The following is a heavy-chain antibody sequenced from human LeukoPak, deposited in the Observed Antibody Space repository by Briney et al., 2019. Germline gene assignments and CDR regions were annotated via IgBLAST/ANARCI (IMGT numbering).Heavy chain of an antibody. D-gene: IGHD2-21*01. CDR2: ISSDGSRT. CDR3: VRDGMVIPYAFDI. CDR1: AFTFSNHW. J-gene: IGHJ3*02. V-gene: IGHV3-74*01. Sequence: GGSLRLSCAASAFTFSNHWMHGVRQAPGKGLVWVSDISSDGSRTFYADSVKGRFIISRDNAKNTVYLQMNSLRAEDTAVYYCVRDGMVIPYAFDIWGQGTMVTVSS.